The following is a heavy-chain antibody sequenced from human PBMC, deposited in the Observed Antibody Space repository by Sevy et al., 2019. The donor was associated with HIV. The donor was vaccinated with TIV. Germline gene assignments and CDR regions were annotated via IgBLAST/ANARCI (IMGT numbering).Heavy chain of an antibody. Sequence: GGYLRLSCVASGFAFGTYDMNWVRQAPGKGLEWLSYINGGNNIIHYADSVKGRFTISRDNARNSLYLQMNNVRAEDTAMYYCARAWGYTYQGMDGWGQGTTVTVSS. CDR1: GFAFGTYD. J-gene: IGHJ6*02. V-gene: IGHV3-48*01. CDR2: INGGNNII. CDR3: ARAWGYTYQGMDG. D-gene: IGHD5-12*01.